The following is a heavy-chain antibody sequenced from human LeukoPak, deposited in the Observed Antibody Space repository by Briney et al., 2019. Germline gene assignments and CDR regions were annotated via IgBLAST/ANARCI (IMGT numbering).Heavy chain of an antibody. D-gene: IGHD3-22*01. CDR1: GLTFSSCA. Sequence: GGSLRLSCAASGLTFSSCAMTWVRQAPGKGLERVSAISGSGVRTYYADSVKGRFTISRDNSKNTLYLQMNSLRAEDTAVYYCAKRYYDDSGWFDYWGQGTLVTVSS. CDR2: ISGSGVRT. V-gene: IGHV3-23*01. CDR3: AKRYYDDSGWFDY. J-gene: IGHJ4*02.